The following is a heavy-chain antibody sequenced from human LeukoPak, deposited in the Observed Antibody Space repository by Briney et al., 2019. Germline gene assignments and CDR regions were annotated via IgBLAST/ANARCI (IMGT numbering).Heavy chain of an antibody. CDR1: GFTFSSYA. V-gene: IGHV3-23*01. Sequence: GGSLRLSCAASGFTFSSYAMSWVRQAPGRGLEWVPAISCSGGSNYYANSVQDRIIISRDNSKNTLYLQMNILRSEDTAVYYCARDWSTVTTSWFDPWGQGTLVSVSS. CDR2: ISCSGGSN. D-gene: IGHD4-17*01. J-gene: IGHJ5*02. CDR3: ARDWSTVTTSWFDP.